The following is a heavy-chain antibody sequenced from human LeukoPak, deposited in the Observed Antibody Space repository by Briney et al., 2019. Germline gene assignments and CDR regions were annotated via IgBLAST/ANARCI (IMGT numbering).Heavy chain of an antibody. CDR3: ARPRYSSSSPYDY. V-gene: IGHV4-34*01. J-gene: IGHJ4*02. CDR2: INHSGST. CDR1: GFTVSNNY. Sequence: GSLRLSCAVSGFTVSNNYMSWIRQPPGQGLEWIGEINHSGSTNYNPSLKSRVTISVDTSKNQFSLKLSSVTAADTAVYYCARPRYSSSSPYDYWGQGTLVTVSS. D-gene: IGHD6-6*01.